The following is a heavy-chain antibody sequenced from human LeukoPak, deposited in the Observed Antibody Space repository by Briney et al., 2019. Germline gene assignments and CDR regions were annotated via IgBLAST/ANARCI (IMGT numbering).Heavy chain of an antibody. CDR1: GGSISSYY. Sequence: SETLSLTCTVSGGSISSYYWSWIRQPPGRGLEWIGYIYYSGSTNYNPSLKSRVTISVDTSKNQFSLKLSSVTAADTAVYYCARGNGFGVYYYGMDVWGQGTTVTVSS. CDR2: IYYSGST. D-gene: IGHD3-16*01. V-gene: IGHV4-59*01. J-gene: IGHJ6*02. CDR3: ARGNGFGVYYYGMDV.